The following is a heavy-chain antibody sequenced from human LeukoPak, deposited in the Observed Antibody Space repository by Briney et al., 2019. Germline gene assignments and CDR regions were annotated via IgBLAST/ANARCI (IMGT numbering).Heavy chain of an antibody. D-gene: IGHD3-22*01. Sequence: PGASVKVSCKASGYTFTAYALHWMRQAPGQRLEWMGWINAGNSNTQYSQKFQGRVTMTRNTSISTAYMELSSLRSEDTAVYYCARGGYDSSGYYEPVSYYYGMDVWGQGTTVTVSS. CDR1: GYTFTAYA. CDR3: ARGGYDSSGYYEPVSYYYGMDV. CDR2: INAGNSNT. J-gene: IGHJ6*02. V-gene: IGHV1-3*01.